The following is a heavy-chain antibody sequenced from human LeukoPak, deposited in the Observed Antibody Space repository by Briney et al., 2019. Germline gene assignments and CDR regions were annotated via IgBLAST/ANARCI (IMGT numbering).Heavy chain of an antibody. CDR2: IYYSGST. D-gene: IGHD3-22*01. J-gene: IGHJ3*02. CDR3: ARAGIAVVLDAFDI. CDR1: GGSISSYY. V-gene: IGHV4-59*01. Sequence: SETLSLTCTVSGGSISSYYWSWIRQPPGKGLEWIGYIYYSGSTNYNPSLKSRVTISVDTSKNQFSLKLSSVTAADTAVYYCARAGIAVVLDAFDIWGQGTMVSVSS.